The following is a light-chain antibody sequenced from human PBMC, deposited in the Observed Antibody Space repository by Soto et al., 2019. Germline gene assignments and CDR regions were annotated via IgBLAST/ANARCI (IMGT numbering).Light chain of an antibody. CDR1: QSVLYSSNNKNY. J-gene: IGKJ2*01. V-gene: IGKV4-1*01. Sequence: DIVMTQSPDSLAVSLGERATINCKSSQSVLYSSNNKNYLAWYQQKPGQPPKLLIDWASTRESGVPDRFSGSGSGTDFTLTISSLQAEYVAVYYCQQYYSTPRTFGQGTKLEIK. CDR2: WAS. CDR3: QQYYSTPRT.